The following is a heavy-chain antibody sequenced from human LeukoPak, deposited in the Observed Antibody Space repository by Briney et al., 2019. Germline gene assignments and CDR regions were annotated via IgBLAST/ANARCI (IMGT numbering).Heavy chain of an antibody. CDR3: ARDFWGGYYTED. CDR2: ISGSSSGSTSII. CDR1: GIIFSTYA. Sequence: GGSLRLSCEFSGIIFSTYAMNWVRQAPGKGLEWISYISGSSSGSTSIIHYADSVKGRFTISRDNAKNSLHLQMDSLSAEDTDVYYCARDFWGGYYTEDWGQGALVIVSS. D-gene: IGHD3-3*01. V-gene: IGHV3-48*04. J-gene: IGHJ4*02.